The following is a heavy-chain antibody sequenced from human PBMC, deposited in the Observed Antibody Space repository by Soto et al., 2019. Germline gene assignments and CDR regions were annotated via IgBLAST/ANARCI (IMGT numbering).Heavy chain of an antibody. V-gene: IGHV3-30-3*01. CDR2: ISYDGSNK. CDR1: GFTFSSYA. D-gene: IGHD2-2*01. Sequence: PGGSLRLSCAASGFTFSSYAMHWVRQAPGKGLEWVAVISYDGSNKYYADSVKGRFTISRDNSKNTLYLQMNSLRAEDTAVYYCARVEAQPGRPVYYYYYGMDVWGQGTTVTVSS. CDR3: ARVEAQPGRPVYYYYYGMDV. J-gene: IGHJ6*02.